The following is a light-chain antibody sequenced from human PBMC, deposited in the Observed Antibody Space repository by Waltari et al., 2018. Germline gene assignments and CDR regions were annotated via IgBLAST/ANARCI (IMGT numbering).Light chain of an antibody. CDR3: QMYVRLPVT. V-gene: IGKV3-20*01. J-gene: IGKJ1*01. CDR2: DAF. Sequence: EIVLTQSPGTLSLSPGERVTLSCRASQSVGRSLAWYQQRHGQVPRLLIYDAFTRATGVADRFSGSGSGTDFSLTISRLDPEDFAVYYCQMYVRLPVTFGQGTKVEIK. CDR1: QSVGRS.